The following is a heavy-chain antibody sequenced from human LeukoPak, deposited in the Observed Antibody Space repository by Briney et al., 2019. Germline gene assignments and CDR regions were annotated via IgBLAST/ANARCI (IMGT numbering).Heavy chain of an antibody. CDR2: ISASGRST. V-gene: IGHV3-23*01. J-gene: IGHJ3*02. CDR3: ARGPRLFDAFDI. Sequence: GGSLRLSCAASGFTFNSYAMAWVRQAPGKGLEWVSTISASGRSTYYADSVKGRFTISRDTSKNTLYLQINSLRAEDTTVYYCARGPRLFDAFDIWGQGTMVTVSS. CDR1: GFTFNSYA.